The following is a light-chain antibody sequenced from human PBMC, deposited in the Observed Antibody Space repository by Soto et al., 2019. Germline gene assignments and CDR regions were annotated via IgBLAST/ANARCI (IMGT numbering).Light chain of an antibody. J-gene: IGKJ3*01. CDR3: QQYDSSPVT. Sequence: EIVLTQSPGTLSLSPGERATLSCRASQSVSSSYLAWYQQKPCQAPRLLIYGASSRATGIPDRFSGSGSGTDFTLTISRLEPEDFAVYSCQQYDSSPVTFGPGTKVDIK. CDR2: GAS. V-gene: IGKV3-20*01. CDR1: QSVSSSY.